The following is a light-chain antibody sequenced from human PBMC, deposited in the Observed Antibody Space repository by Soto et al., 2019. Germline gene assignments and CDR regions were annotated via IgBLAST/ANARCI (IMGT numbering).Light chain of an antibody. V-gene: IGKV3-15*01. CDR1: QSISDN. J-gene: IGKJ4*01. CDR3: QQYNNWPLT. CDR2: GAS. Sequence: EIVMTQSPATLSVSPGERATLSCRASQSISDNLAWYQQKPGQAPRLLIYGASTGATSTPARFSGSGSGTEFTLTISSLQSEDFAIYSCQQYNNWPLTFGGGTKVDIK.